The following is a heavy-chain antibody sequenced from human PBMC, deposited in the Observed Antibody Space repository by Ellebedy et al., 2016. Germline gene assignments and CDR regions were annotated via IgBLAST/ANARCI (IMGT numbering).Heavy chain of an antibody. D-gene: IGHD2-21*02. CDR1: GGSISSSSYY. Sequence: SETLSLXXTVSGGSISSSSYYWGWIRQPPGKGLEWIGSIYYGGSTYSNPSLRSRPDISVDTSKNQFSLKLNSVTAADTAIYYCARLPYYCGGDCYSFDYWGQGTLVTVSS. V-gene: IGHV4-39*01. J-gene: IGHJ4*02. CDR3: ARLPYYCGGDCYSFDY. CDR2: IYYGGST.